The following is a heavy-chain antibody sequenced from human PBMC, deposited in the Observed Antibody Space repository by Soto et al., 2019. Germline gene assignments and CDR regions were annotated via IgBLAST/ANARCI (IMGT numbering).Heavy chain of an antibody. CDR1: GSTLSSFA. V-gene: IGHV3-30-3*01. CDR3: ARDQAVAGTDFDY. J-gene: IGHJ4*02. Sequence: QVHLVESGGGVVQPGKSLRLSCAAPGSTLSSFAIHWVRQAPGKGLEWVAVISYDGSNKYYVDSVKGRFTISRDNSKNTLYLQMNSLRAEDTAVYYCARDQAVAGTDFDYWGQGTLVTVSS. CDR2: ISYDGSNK. D-gene: IGHD6-19*01.